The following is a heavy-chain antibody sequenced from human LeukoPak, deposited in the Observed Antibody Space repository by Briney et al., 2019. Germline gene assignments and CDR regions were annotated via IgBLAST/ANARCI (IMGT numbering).Heavy chain of an antibody. Sequence: SQTLSLTCAISGDIVSSNSAAWNWIRQSPSRGLEWLGRTYYRSEWYNGYAVSVKSRITIKPDTSKNQFSLQLNSVTPDDTAVHYCARVVGREVDYWGQGTLVTVSS. V-gene: IGHV6-1*01. CDR3: ARVVGREVDY. CDR2: TYYRSEWYN. J-gene: IGHJ4*02. CDR1: GDIVSSNSAA. D-gene: IGHD1-26*01.